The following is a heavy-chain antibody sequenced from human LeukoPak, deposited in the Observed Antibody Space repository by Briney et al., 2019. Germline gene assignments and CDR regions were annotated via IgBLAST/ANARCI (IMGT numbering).Heavy chain of an antibody. D-gene: IGHD2-2*01. Sequence: SETLSFTCAVSGYSISSGYEWGRIRPGPGKGLEGIGNIYDSGSAHYNPSLKTRVTISVDTSNNPFSLKMYSVTAADTAVYYCARDPPWLTPDCTISSCYENYFDPWGQGTLVTVSS. CDR3: ARDPPWLTPDCTISSCYENYFDP. CDR2: IYDSGSA. CDR1: GYSISSGYE. V-gene: IGHV4-38-2*02. J-gene: IGHJ5*02.